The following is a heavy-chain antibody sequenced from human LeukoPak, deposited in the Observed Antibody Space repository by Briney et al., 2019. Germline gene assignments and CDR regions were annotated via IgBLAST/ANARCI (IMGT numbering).Heavy chain of an antibody. CDR3: IREVQVRASASLGL. CDR1: GFSISGYW. D-gene: IGHD3-16*01. J-gene: IGHJ4*01. Sequence: GGSLRLSCAASGFSISGYWMHWVRQAAGEGLVWVSRMNSGGTTINYADSVKGRFTISRDNVDNTLHLQMDSLRVEDTAVYYCIREVQVRASASLGLWGQGTLVTVSS. V-gene: IGHV3-74*01. CDR2: MNSGGTTI.